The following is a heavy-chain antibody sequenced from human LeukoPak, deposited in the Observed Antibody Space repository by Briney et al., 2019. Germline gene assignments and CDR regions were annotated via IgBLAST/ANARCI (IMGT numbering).Heavy chain of an antibody. J-gene: IGHJ3*02. D-gene: IGHD3-9*01. CDR3: ARLLRYFDWLGAFDI. V-gene: IGHV4-39*01. CDR1: GGSISSSSYY. CDR2: IYYTGRT. Sequence: ASETLSLTCTVSGGSISSSSYYWGWIRQPPGKGLEWITTIYYTGRTYYNPSLTSRVTISIDTSKNQFSLKLSSVTAADTAVYYCARLLRYFDWLGAFDIWGQGTMVTVSS.